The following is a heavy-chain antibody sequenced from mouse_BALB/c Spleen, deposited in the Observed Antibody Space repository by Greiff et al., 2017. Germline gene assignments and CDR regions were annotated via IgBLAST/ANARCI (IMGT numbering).Heavy chain of an antibody. D-gene: IGHD2-14*01. CDR1: GFSLTSYG. V-gene: IGHV2-9*02. J-gene: IGHJ4*01. CDR3: ARDLGAYYRYAGAMDY. Sequence: QVQLQQSGSGLVAPSQSLSITCTVSGFSLTSYGVHWVRQPPGKGLEWLGVIWAGGSTNYNSALMSRLSISKDNSKSQVFLKMNSLQTDDTAMYYCARDLGAYYRYAGAMDYWGQGTSVTVSS. CDR2: IWAGGST.